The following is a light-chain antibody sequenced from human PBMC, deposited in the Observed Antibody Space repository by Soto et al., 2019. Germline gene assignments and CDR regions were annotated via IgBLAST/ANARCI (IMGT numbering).Light chain of an antibody. J-gene: IGKJ2*01. CDR1: HTFRSTY. V-gene: IGKV3-20*01. Sequence: IVLTQSPGILSSSPGERVTLSCRASHTFRSTYLAWYQKKPGQAPRLLVSGVSSRSTGISDRVSGSGVGTDITLTIDSLEPEDVAVYYCPQYESLPYTFGQGTRLEIK. CDR2: GVS. CDR3: PQYESLPYT.